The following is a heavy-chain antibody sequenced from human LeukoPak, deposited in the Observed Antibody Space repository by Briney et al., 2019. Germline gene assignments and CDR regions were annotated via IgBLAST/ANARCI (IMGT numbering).Heavy chain of an antibody. CDR2: INHSGST. D-gene: IGHD3-22*01. J-gene: IGHJ4*02. Sequence: SETLSLTCAVYGGSFSGYYWSWIRQPPGKGLEWIGEINHSGSTNYNPSLKSRVTISVDTSKNQFSLKLSSVTAADTAVYYCARAYYHSSGYCYPSDFWGQGTLVTVSS. CDR1: GGSFSGYY. V-gene: IGHV4-34*01. CDR3: ARAYYHSSGYCYPSDF.